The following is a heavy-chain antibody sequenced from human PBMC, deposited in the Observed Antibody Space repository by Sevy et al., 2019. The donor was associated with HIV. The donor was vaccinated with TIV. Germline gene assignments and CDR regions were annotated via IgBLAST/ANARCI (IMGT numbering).Heavy chain of an antibody. Sequence: GETLKISCKGSGYSFTSYWIGWVRQMPGKGLEWMGIIYPGDSDTRYSPSFQGQVSISPDKSISTAYLQWSSLKASDTAMYYCARQGFTIFGKGNYSYGMDVWGQGTTVTVSS. CDR1: GYSFTSYW. J-gene: IGHJ6*02. CDR2: IYPGDSDT. CDR3: ARQGFTIFGKGNYSYGMDV. V-gene: IGHV5-51*01. D-gene: IGHD3-3*01.